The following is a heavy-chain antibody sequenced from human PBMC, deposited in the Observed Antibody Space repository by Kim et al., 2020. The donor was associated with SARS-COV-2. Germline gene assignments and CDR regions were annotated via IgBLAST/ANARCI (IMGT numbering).Heavy chain of an antibody. CDR2: IYSGGST. Sequence: GGSLRLSCAASGFTVSSNYMSWVRQAPGKGLEWVSVIYSGGSTYYADSVKGRFTISRDNSKNTLYLQMNSLRAEDTAVYYCARFWSGYYRNDYWGQGTLVTVSS. D-gene: IGHD3-3*01. J-gene: IGHJ4*02. CDR1: GFTVSSNY. CDR3: ARFWSGYYRNDY. V-gene: IGHV3-66*01.